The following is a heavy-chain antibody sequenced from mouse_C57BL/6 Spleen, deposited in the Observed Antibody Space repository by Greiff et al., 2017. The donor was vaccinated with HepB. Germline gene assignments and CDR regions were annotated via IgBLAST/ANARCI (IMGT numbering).Heavy chain of an antibody. J-gene: IGHJ3*01. Sequence: EVQLVESGGGLVKPGGSLKLSCAASGFTLSDYGMHWVRQAPEKGLEWVAYISSGSSTIYYADTVNGRFTISRDNAKNTLFLQMTSLRSEDTAMYYCARDLITTVVGRFAYWGQGTLVTVSA. V-gene: IGHV5-17*01. CDR2: ISSGSSTI. CDR1: GFTLSDYG. D-gene: IGHD1-1*01. CDR3: ARDLITTVVGRFAY.